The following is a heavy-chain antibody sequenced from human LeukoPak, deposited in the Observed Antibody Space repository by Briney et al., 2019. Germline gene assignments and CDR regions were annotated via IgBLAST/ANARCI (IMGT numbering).Heavy chain of an antibody. CDR2: IEKGGSAA. Sequence: QPGGSLRLSCAASGFTFSSYAMSWVRQAPGKGLEWVAKIEKGGSAAYYVDSMKGRFTISRDNAENSLYLQMNSLRAEDTAVYSCARAGVTNLLGETYWYFDLWGRGTLVTVSS. D-gene: IGHD1-26*01. J-gene: IGHJ2*01. CDR3: ARAGVTNLLGETYWYFDL. CDR1: GFTFSSYA. V-gene: IGHV3-7*01.